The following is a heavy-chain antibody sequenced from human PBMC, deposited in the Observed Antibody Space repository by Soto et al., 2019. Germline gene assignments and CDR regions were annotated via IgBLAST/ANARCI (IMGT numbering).Heavy chain of an antibody. CDR1: GFTFSSYA. Sequence: EVQLLESGGGLVQPGGSLRLSCAASGFTFSSYAMSWVRQAPGKGLEWVSAISGSGGSTYYADSVKGRFTISRDNSKNTLYLQMNSLRAEDKAVYYCAKANYYGSGRYYNAWHYYYYMDVWGKGTTVTASS. CDR3: AKANYYGSGRYYNAWHYYYYMDV. J-gene: IGHJ6*03. V-gene: IGHV3-23*01. D-gene: IGHD3-10*01. CDR2: ISGSGGST.